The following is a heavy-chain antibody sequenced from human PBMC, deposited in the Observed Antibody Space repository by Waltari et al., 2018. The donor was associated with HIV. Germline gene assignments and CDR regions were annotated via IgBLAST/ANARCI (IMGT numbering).Heavy chain of an antibody. D-gene: IGHD2-2*01. CDR2: IWHDGSNQ. V-gene: IGHV3-33*01. J-gene: IGHJ3*02. CDR1: RMTFSRYD. Sequence: QVQLVESGGGVVQPGRSLRLSCAASRMTFSRYDMHWVRQAPGKGREWVAVIWHDGSNQYYVDSGKGRFTISRDNSRNTLYLQMNSLRVEDTAVYYCARSTYQQLRNGFDIWGQGTMVAVSS. CDR3: ARSTYQQLRNGFDI.